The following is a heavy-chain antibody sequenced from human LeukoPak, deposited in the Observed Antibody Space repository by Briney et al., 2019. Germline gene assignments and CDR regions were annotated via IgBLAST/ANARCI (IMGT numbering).Heavy chain of an antibody. CDR1: GFTFSSYD. V-gene: IGHV3-21*01. J-gene: IGHJ4*02. CDR2: ISTSSSYI. Sequence: GGSLRLSCAASGFTFSSYDMNWVRQAPGKGLEWVSSISTSSSYIYYADSVKGRFTISRDNAKNSLYLQMNSLRAEDTAVYYCARDYGGSSPFDYWGQGTLVTVSS. CDR3: ARDYGGSSPFDY. D-gene: IGHD4-23*01.